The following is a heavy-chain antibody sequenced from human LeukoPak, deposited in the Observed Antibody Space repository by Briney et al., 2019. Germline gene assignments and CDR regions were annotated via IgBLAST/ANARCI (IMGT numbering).Heavy chain of an antibody. CDR1: GGSISSSSYY. J-gene: IGHJ4*02. D-gene: IGHD3-22*01. CDR2: IYYSGST. V-gene: IGHV4-39*01. Sequence: SETLSLTCTVSGGSISSSSYYWGWIRQPPGKGLEWIGSIYYSGSTYYNPSLKSRVTISVDTSKNQFSLKLSSVTAADTAVYYCARQERTAKITMIVVVFDYWGQGTLVTVSS. CDR3: ARQERTAKITMIVVVFDY.